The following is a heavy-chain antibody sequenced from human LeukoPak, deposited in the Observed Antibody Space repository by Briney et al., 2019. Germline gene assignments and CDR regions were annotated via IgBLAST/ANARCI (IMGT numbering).Heavy chain of an antibody. J-gene: IGHJ6*03. V-gene: IGHV4-34*01. CDR3: ARTITMIVVPYYYYYYMDV. D-gene: IGHD3-22*01. CDR1: GGSFSGYY. CDR2: INHSGST. Sequence: KPSETLSLTCAVYGGSFSGYYWSWIRQPPGKGLEWIGEINHSGSTNYNPSLKSRVTISVDTSKNQFSLKLSSVTAADTAVYYCARTITMIVVPYYYYYYMDVWGKGTTVTVSS.